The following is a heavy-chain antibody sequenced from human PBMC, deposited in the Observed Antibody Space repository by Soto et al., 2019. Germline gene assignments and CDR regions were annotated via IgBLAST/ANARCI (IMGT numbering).Heavy chain of an antibody. CDR3: ARERHTGSSWTIYYFDY. CDR1: GLTFRGYF. D-gene: IGHD2-2*01. Sequence: QTGGSLRLSCAASGLTFRGYFLSWLRQVPGRGLEWVASIKPDGSESYYVDSVKGRFTISRDDAKNSVYLQMNNLRAEDTAVFYCARERHTGSSWTIYYFDYWGQGAMVTVYS. V-gene: IGHV3-7*03. J-gene: IGHJ4*02. CDR2: IKPDGSES.